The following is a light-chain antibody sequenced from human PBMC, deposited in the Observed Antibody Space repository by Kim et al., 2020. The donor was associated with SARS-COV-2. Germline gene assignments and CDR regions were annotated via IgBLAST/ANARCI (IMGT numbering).Light chain of an antibody. J-gene: IGKJ1*01. CDR3: QQHNRCPYT. CDR2: AVS. CDR1: QHIDNS. Sequence: SIGDRVTITCRASQHIDNSLAWYQQKPGKGPKVLIYAVSTRQSGVPARFSGSGSGTEFTLTIGSLQTEDVAVYYCQQHNRCPYTVGPGTKVDIK. V-gene: IGKV1-27*01.